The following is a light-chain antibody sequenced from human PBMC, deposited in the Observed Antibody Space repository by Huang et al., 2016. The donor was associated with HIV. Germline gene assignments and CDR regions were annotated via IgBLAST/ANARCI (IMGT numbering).Light chain of an antibody. V-gene: IGKV1-5*03. J-gene: IGKJ1*01. CDR3: QQYNDWSPST. CDR2: RAS. CDR1: ENISNW. Sequence: DVQMTQSPYTLSASVGDRVTNTCRASENISNWLAWYQQKPGKAPKLLFHRASLLQPVVPSRFSGSGAGTEFTLTISGLQPDDCAIYYCQQYNDWSPSTFGQGTRVDIK.